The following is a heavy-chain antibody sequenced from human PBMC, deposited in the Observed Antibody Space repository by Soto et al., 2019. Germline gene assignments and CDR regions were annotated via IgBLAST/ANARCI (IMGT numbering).Heavy chain of an antibody. CDR3: ARDGYIVGAPGIDY. V-gene: IGHV3-7*03. CDR1: GFTFSSYW. D-gene: IGHD1-26*01. Sequence: LRLSCAASGFTFSSYWMSWVRQAPGKGLEWVANIKQDGSEKYYVDSVKGRFTISRDNAKNSLYLQMNSLRAEDTAVYYCARDGYIVGAPGIDYWGQGTLVTVSS. J-gene: IGHJ4*02. CDR2: IKQDGSEK.